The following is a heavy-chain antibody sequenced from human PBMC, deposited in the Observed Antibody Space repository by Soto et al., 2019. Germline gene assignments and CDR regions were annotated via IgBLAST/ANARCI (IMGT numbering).Heavy chain of an antibody. CDR3: ARDCVMLTFGGASAEWGIDT. CDR1: GDSTTSGVHY. V-gene: IGHV4-31*03. J-gene: IGHJ5*02. D-gene: IGHD3-16*01. CDR2: IFYSGPT. Sequence: SETRSLTCTGSGDSTTSGVHYWSWIRQLPGKGLEWIGYIFYSGPTYYNPSLKSRVAISVDTSKNQFSLKLNSVTAADTAVYYCARDCVMLTFGGASAEWGIDTWGPATL.